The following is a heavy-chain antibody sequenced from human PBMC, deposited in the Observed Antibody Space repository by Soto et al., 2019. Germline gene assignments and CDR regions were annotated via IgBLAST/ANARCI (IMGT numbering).Heavy chain of an antibody. CDR2: ISRSSTGI. J-gene: IGHJ6*02. V-gene: IGHV3-48*02. CDR3: ARAVTWRLDV. Sequence: EVQLVESGGGLVQPGGSLRLSCAASGFTFSLYSMSWVRQAPGKGLEWVSYISRSSTGIHYADSVKGRFTTSRDDATNSMHLQTNSLRDGDTAVNYCARAVTWRLDVWGQGTTVSISS. D-gene: IGHD3-10*01. CDR1: GFTFSLYS.